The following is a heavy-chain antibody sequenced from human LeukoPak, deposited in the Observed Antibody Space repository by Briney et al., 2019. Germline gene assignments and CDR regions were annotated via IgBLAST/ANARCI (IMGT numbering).Heavy chain of an antibody. CDR3: ARGDVRFLEWLSMDV. D-gene: IGHD3-3*01. V-gene: IGHV3-23*01. CDR2: ISGSGSST. J-gene: IGHJ6*04. CDR1: GFTFSNYA. Sequence: GGSLRLSCAASGFTFSNYAMSWVRQAPGKGLEWVSAISGSGSSTYYADSVKGRFTISRDNAKNSLYLQMNSLRAEDTAVYYCARGDVRFLEWLSMDVWGKGTTVTVSS.